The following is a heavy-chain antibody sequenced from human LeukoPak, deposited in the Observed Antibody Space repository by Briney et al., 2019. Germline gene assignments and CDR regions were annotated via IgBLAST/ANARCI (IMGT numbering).Heavy chain of an antibody. D-gene: IGHD4-23*01. J-gene: IGHJ4*02. CDR3: ARLGWGSVVTPDY. CDR2: IYYSGST. CDR1: GGSISSYY. V-gene: IGHV4-59*08. Sequence: PSETLSLTCTVSGGSISSYYWSWIRQPPGKGLEWIGYIYYSGSTNYNPSLKSRVTISVDTSKNQFSLKLSSVTAADTAVYYCARLGWGSVVTPDYWGQGTLVTVSS.